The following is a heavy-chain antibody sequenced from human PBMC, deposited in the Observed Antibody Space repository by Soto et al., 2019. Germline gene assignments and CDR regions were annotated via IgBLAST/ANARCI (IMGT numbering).Heavy chain of an antibody. V-gene: IGHV3-21*01. CDR1: GFTFSSYS. Sequence: GGSLRLSCAASGFTFSSYSMNWVRQAPGKGLEWVSSISSSSSYIYYADSVKGRFTISRDNAKNSLYLQMNSLRAEDTAVYYCARAPPGDLAFDIWGQGTMVTVSS. CDR3: ARAPPGDLAFDI. J-gene: IGHJ3*02. CDR2: ISSSSSYI. D-gene: IGHD7-27*01.